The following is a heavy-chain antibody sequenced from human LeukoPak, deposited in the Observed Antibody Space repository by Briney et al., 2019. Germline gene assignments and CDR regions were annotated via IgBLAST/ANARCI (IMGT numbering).Heavy chain of an antibody. CDR3: ARDYSSSWYWRAFDI. D-gene: IGHD6-13*01. J-gene: IGHJ3*02. CDR2: ITPIFGTA. CDR1: GYTFTGYY. Sequence: ASVKVSCKASGYTFTGYYMHWVRQAPGQGLEWMGGITPIFGTANYAQKFQGRVTITRDTSASTAYMELSSLRSEDTAVYYCARDYSSSWYWRAFDIWGQGTMVTVSS. V-gene: IGHV1-2*02.